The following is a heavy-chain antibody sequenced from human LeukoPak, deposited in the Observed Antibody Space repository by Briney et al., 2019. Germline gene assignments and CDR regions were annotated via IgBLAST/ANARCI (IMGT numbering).Heavy chain of an antibody. V-gene: IGHV5-51*01. Sequence: GESLKISCKGSGYSFTTYWIGWVRQMPGKGLDWMGIIYPGDSDTRYSPSFRGQVTISADKSINTAYLQWSGLKASDTAMYYCARRGYSYSGFDFWGQGTLVTVSS. CDR3: ARRGYSYSGFDF. CDR1: GYSFTTYW. D-gene: IGHD5-18*01. J-gene: IGHJ4*02. CDR2: IYPGDSDT.